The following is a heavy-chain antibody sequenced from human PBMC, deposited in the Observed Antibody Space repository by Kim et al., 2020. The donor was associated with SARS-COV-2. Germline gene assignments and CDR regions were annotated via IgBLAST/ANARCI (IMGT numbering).Heavy chain of an antibody. J-gene: IGHJ5*02. V-gene: IGHV3-53*04. Sequence: NTYYADSVKGRFTISRHNSKNTLYLQMNSLRAEDTAVYYCARVNNWFDPWGQGTLVTVSS. CDR3: ARVNNWFDP. CDR2: NT.